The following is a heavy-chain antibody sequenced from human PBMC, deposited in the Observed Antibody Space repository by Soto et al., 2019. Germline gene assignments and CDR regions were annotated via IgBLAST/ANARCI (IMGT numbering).Heavy chain of an antibody. V-gene: IGHV1-18*01. CDR3: ARDDSGYNYGYMHH. CDR2: ISPYNGNT. J-gene: IGHJ4*02. D-gene: IGHD5-18*01. CDR1: GYTFTNYG. Sequence: QVHLVQSGAEVKKSGASVKVSCETSGYTFTNYGISWVRQAPGQGLEWMGWISPYNGNTNYAQNLQGRVTMTTDTSTSTAYMELRILRSDDTAVYYCARDDSGYNYGYMHHWGQGTLVTVSS.